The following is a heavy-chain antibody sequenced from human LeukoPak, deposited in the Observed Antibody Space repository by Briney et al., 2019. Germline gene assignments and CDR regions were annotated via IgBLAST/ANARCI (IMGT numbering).Heavy chain of an antibody. J-gene: IGHJ4*02. V-gene: IGHV3-23*01. CDR1: GFTFSNYD. Sequence: GGSLRLSCGASGFTFSNYDMSWVRQAPGKGLEWVSAISRSGDSTDYADSVKGRFTISRDNSKNTLYLQMNSLRAEDTAVYYCAKMESTYYFDYWGQGTLVTVSS. D-gene: IGHD2-2*01. CDR2: ISRSGDST. CDR3: AKMESTYYFDY.